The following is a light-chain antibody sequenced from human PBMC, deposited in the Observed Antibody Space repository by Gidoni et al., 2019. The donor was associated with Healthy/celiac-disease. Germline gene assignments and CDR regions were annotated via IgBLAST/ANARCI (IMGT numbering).Light chain of an antibody. V-gene: IGLV3-21*04. J-gene: IGLJ1*01. CDR1: NIGRKR. CDR3: QVLDSSSDHYV. CDR2: YDS. Sequence: SYGLTQPPSVSVAPGKTARITCGGNNIGRKRVHWYQQQPGPAPVLVIYYDSDRPSGIPERFSGSNSGNTATLPISRVEAGDEADYYCQVLDSSSDHYVFGTGTKFTVL.